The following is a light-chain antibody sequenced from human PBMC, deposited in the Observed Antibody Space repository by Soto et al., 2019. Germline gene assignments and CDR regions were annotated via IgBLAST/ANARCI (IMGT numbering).Light chain of an antibody. CDR2: TDN. Sequence: QNALTQPASVSGSPGQSITISCTGTSSDVGSYKLVSWYQQYPGKAPKLIIYTDNKRPPGVSNRFSGSRSSNTASLTISGLQPEDEADYYCCSYGGSTTYVFGTGTKVTVL. V-gene: IGLV2-23*01. CDR1: SSDVGSYKL. J-gene: IGLJ1*01. CDR3: CSYGGSTTYV.